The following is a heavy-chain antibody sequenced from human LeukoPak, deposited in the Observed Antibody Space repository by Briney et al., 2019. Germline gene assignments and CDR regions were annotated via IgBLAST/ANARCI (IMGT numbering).Heavy chain of an antibody. D-gene: IGHD2-2*01. V-gene: IGHV1-69*05. J-gene: IGHJ3*02. Sequence: GSSVTVSCKASGGTFSSYAISWVRQAPGQGLEWMGGIIPIFGTANCAQKFQGRVTITTDESTSTAYMELSSLRSEDTAVYYCARGAVVVPAAIGPRDDAFDIWGQGTMVTVSS. CDR2: IIPIFGTA. CDR3: ARGAVVVPAAIGPRDDAFDI. CDR1: GGTFSSYA.